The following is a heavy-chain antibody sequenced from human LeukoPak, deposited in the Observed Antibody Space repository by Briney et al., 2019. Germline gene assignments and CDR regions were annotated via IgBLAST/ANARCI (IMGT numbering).Heavy chain of an antibody. Sequence: GGSLRLSCAASGFTFTNYAMSWVRQAPGKGLEWVSAISGSGGSTYYADSVKGRFTISRDNSKNTLYLQMNSLRAEDTAVYYCANAEDSSSFPYWGQGTLVTVSS. V-gene: IGHV3-23*01. CDR2: ISGSGGST. J-gene: IGHJ4*02. D-gene: IGHD6-6*01. CDR3: ANAEDSSSFPY. CDR1: GFTFTNYA.